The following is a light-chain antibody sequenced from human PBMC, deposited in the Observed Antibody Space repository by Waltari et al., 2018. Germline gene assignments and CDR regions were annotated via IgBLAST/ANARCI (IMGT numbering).Light chain of an antibody. CDR1: QGISNS. J-gene: IGKJ1*01. Sequence: DIQITQSPSSLSASVGDRVTVTCRASQGISNSLAWFQQKPGKAPKLLLYGASRLESGVPSRFSGSGSGTDFTLTISSLQPEDFATYYCQQFHSTPPWTFGQGTKVEIK. CDR2: GAS. V-gene: IGKV1-NL1*01. CDR3: QQFHSTPPWT.